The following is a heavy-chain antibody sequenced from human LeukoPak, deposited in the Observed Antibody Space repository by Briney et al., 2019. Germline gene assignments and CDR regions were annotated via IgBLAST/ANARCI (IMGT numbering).Heavy chain of an antibody. CDR2: INHSGST. CDR3: ARASGVASSWANYYYYMDV. V-gene: IGHV4-34*01. J-gene: IGHJ6*03. CDR1: GGSFSGYY. D-gene: IGHD6-13*01. Sequence: SETLSLTCAVYGGSFSGYYWSWIRQPPGKGLEWIGEINHSGSTNYNPSLKSRVTISVDTSKNQFSLKPSSVTAADTAVYYCARASGVASSWANYYYYMDVWGKGTTVTVSS.